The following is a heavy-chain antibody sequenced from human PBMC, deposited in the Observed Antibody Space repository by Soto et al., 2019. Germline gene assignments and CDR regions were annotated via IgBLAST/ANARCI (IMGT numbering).Heavy chain of an antibody. CDR3: AKTRRIAAAVNDAFDI. D-gene: IGHD6-13*01. Sequence: GGSLRLSCAASGFTFSSYAMSWVRQAPGKGLEWVSAISGSGGSIYYADSVKGRFTISRDNSKNTLYMQMNSLRAEDTAVYYCAKTRRIAAAVNDAFDIWGQGTMVTVSS. CDR2: ISGSGGSI. J-gene: IGHJ3*02. V-gene: IGHV3-23*01. CDR1: GFTFSSYA.